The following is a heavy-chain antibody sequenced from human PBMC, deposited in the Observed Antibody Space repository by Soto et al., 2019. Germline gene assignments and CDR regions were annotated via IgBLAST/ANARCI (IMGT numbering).Heavy chain of an antibody. CDR1: GFTFSSYS. V-gene: IGHV3-21*01. D-gene: IGHD3-3*01. CDR2: ISSSSSYI. J-gene: IGHJ4*02. Sequence: LRLSCAASGFTFSSYSMNWVRQAPGKGLEWVSSISSSSSYIYYADSVKGRFTISRDNAKNSLYLQMNSLRAEDTAVYYCARGYDFWSAPDYWGQGTLVTVSS. CDR3: ARGYDFWSAPDY.